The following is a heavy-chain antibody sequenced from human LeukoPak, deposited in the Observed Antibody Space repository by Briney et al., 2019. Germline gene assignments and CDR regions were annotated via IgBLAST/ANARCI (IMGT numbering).Heavy chain of an antibody. CDR2: IYPGDSDT. D-gene: IGHD4-11*01. V-gene: IGHV5-51*01. CDR3: ARLRCDYSNYVPYYYMDV. J-gene: IGHJ6*03. CDR1: GYSFTSYW. Sequence: GESLKISCKGSGYSFTSYWIGWVCQMPGKGLEWMGIIYPGDSDTRYSPSFQGQVTISADKSISTAYLQWSSLKGSDTAMYYCARLRCDYSNYVPYYYMDVWGKGTTVTVSS.